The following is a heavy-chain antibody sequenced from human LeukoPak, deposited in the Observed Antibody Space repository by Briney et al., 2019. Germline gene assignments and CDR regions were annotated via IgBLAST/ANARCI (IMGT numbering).Heavy chain of an antibody. J-gene: IGHJ6*03. CDR2: INHSGST. CDR3: ARRVGVYYYYYMDV. Sequence: SETLSLTCTVSGGSISSSSYYWSWIRQPPGKGLEWIGEINHSGSTNYNPSLKSRVTISVDTSKNQFSLKLSSVTAADTAVYYCARRVGVYYYYYMDVWGKGTTVTVSS. CDR1: GGSISSSSYY. V-gene: IGHV4-39*07. D-gene: IGHD3-10*01.